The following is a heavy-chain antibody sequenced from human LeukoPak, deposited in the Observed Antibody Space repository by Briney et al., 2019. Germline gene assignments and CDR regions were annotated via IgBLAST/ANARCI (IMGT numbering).Heavy chain of an antibody. CDR2: INHSGST. Sequence: SETLSLTCAVYGGSFSGYYWSWIRQPPGKGLEWIGEINHSGSTNYNPSLKSRVTISVDTSKNQFSLKLSSVTAADTAVYYCARAGLRSGGSCHWFDPWGQGTLVTVSS. V-gene: IGHV4-34*01. J-gene: IGHJ5*02. CDR3: ARAGLRSGGSCHWFDP. D-gene: IGHD2-15*01. CDR1: GGSFSGYY.